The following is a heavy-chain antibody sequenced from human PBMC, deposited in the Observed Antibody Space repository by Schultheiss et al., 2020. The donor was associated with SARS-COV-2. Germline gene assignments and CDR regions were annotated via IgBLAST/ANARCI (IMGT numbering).Heavy chain of an antibody. D-gene: IGHD5-12*01. J-gene: IGHJ4*02. Sequence: GGSLRLSCAASGFTVSTNYMSWVRQAPGKGLEWVSAISGSGGSTYYADSVKGRFTISRDNSKNTLYLEMNSLRAEDTAVYYCAKRGQGYSGYAYYFDYWGQGTLVTVSS. CDR3: AKRGQGYSGYAYYFDY. CDR1: GFTVSTNY. V-gene: IGHV3-23*01. CDR2: ISGSGGST.